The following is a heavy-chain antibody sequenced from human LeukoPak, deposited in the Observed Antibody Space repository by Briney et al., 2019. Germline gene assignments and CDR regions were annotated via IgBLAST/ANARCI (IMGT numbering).Heavy chain of an antibody. CDR3: ARERGQTWIQLWLAY. CDR1: GFTFDDYG. V-gene: IGHV3-20*04. Sequence: PGGSLRLSCAASGFTFDDYGMSWVRQALGKGLEWVSGINWNGGSTGYADSVKGRFTISRDNAKNSLYLQMNSLRAEDTALYYCARERGQTWIQLWLAYWGQGTLVTVSS. D-gene: IGHD5-18*01. CDR2: INWNGGST. J-gene: IGHJ4*02.